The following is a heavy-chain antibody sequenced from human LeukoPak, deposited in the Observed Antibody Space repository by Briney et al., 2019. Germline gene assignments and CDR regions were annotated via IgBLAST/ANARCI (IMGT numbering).Heavy chain of an antibody. CDR3: ARDREQWVPLGALDI. D-gene: IGHD6-19*01. CDR2: ISPFNGNT. CDR1: GYTFTTYG. Sequence: ASVKVSCKASGYTFTTYGISWVRQAPGQGLEWIGWISPFNGNTNYAQNVQGRATMTTDTFTSTAYMDLRGLRSDDTAVYYCARDREQWVPLGALDIWGQGTMVTVSS. V-gene: IGHV1-18*01. J-gene: IGHJ3*02.